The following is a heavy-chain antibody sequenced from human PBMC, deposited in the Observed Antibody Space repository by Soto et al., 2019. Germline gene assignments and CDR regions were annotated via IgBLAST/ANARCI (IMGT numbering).Heavy chain of an antibody. CDR3: AREVLAPYDSSGYYYRDAFDI. D-gene: IGHD3-22*01. J-gene: IGHJ3*02. CDR1: GFTFSSYE. Sequence: VGSLRLSCAASGFTFSSYEMNWVRQAPGXGLEWVSYISSSGSTIYYADSVKGRFTISRDNAKNSLYLQMNSLRAEDTAVYYCAREVLAPYDSSGYYYRDAFDIWGQGTMVTVSS. V-gene: IGHV3-48*03. CDR2: ISSSGSTI.